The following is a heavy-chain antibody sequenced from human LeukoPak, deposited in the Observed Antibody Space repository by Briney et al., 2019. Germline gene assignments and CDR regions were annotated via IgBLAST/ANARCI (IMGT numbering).Heavy chain of an antibody. D-gene: IGHD3-22*01. CDR2: IYTSGST. CDR1: GGSISSGSYY. CDR3: ARVPNYYYDSSGYYFDY. V-gene: IGHV4-61*02. J-gene: IGHJ4*02. Sequence: SETLSLTCTVSGGSISSGSYYWSWIRQPAGKGLEWIGRIYTSGSTNYNPSLKSRVTISVDRSKNQFSLKLSSVTAADTALYYCARVPNYYYDSSGYYFDYWGQGTMVTVSS.